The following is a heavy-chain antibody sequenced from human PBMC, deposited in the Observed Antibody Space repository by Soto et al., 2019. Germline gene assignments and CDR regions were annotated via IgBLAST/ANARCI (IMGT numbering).Heavy chain of an antibody. Sequence: QVQLEESGGGVVQPGRSLRLSCAASGFNFSNYNMHWVRQAPGKGLEWVALILHDGSNEYYAESVKGRFTISRDNSKNTLYLQMKSLKAEDTAVYYCAKSRDGYSFYFYYGRDVWGQGTTVTVSS. CDR3: AKSRDGYSFYFYYGRDV. V-gene: IGHV3-30*18. CDR1: GFNFSNYN. J-gene: IGHJ6*01. CDR2: ILHDGSNE. D-gene: IGHD4-4*01.